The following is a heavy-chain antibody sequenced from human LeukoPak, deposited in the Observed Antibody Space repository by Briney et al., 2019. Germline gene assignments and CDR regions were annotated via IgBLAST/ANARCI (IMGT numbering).Heavy chain of an antibody. CDR2: TYYRSKWYN. Sequence: HSQTLSLTCAISGDSVSTNNVAWNWIRQSPSRGLEWLGRTYYRSKWYNDYAVSVKSRIAINPDTSKNQFSLQLNSVTPDDTAMYYCAREDLGAAYFDFWGQGTLVTVS. CDR3: AREDLGAAYFDF. CDR1: GDSVSTNNVA. V-gene: IGHV6-1*01. D-gene: IGHD3-16*01. J-gene: IGHJ4*02.